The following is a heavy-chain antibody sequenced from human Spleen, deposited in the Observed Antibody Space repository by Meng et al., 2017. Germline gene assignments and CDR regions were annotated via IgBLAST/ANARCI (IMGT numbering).Heavy chain of an antibody. V-gene: IGHV3-23*01. J-gene: IGHJ4*02. CDR2: ISGGGEST. Sequence: GGSLRLSCAASGFTFNNYAMGWVRQAPGKGLECVSSISGGGESTLYADSVKGRFSISRDNSKNTLYLQMNSLRAEDTAVYFCAKAGPYYFHSWGQGTLVTVSS. CDR1: GFTFNNYA. CDR3: AKAGPYYFHS.